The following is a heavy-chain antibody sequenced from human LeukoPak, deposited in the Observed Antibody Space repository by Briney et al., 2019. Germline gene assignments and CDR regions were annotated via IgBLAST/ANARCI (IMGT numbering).Heavy chain of an antibody. CDR1: GFTFSNYW. D-gene: IGHD6-6*01. Sequence: PGGSLRLSCAASGFTFSNYWMHWVRQAPGKGLVWVSRSSGDGSDTAYAGSVKGRFTISRDNAKNSLYLQMNSLRAEDTAVYYCATLDSSREYFQHWGQGTLVTVSS. J-gene: IGHJ1*01. V-gene: IGHV3-74*01. CDR2: SSGDGSDT. CDR3: ATLDSSREYFQH.